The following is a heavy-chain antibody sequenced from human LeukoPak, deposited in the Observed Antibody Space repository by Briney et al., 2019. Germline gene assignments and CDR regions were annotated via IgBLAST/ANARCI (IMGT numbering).Heavy chain of an antibody. J-gene: IGHJ3*01. CDR3: AGDQWINGILTGYIV. CDR1: GGTFSSYA. D-gene: IGHD3-9*01. V-gene: IGHV1-69*04. Sequence: ASVKVSCKASGGTFSSYAISWVRQAPGQGLEWMGRIIPILGIANYAQKFQGRVTMTRDTSINTAYMELSRLRYDDTAIYYCAGDQWINGILTGYIVWGQGTMVTVSS. CDR2: IIPILGIA.